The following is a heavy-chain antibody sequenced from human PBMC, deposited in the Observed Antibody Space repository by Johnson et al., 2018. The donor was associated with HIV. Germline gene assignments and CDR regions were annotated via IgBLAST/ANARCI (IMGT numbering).Heavy chain of an antibody. CDR2: ISWNSGSI. D-gene: IGHD6-6*01. CDR3: AKDMAARTFDAFDI. J-gene: IGHJ3*02. Sequence: QAPGKGLEWVSGISWNSGSIGYADSVKGRFTISRDNAKNSLYLQMNSLRAEDTALYYCAKDMAARTFDAFDIWGQGTTVTVSS. V-gene: IGHV3-9*01.